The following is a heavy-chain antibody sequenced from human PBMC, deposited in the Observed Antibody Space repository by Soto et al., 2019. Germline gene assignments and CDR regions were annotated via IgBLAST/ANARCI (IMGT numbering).Heavy chain of an antibody. V-gene: IGHV3-53*01. D-gene: IGHD1-1*01. CDR1: GFIVSSSH. Sequence: GWSLRLSCVVSGFIVSSSHMIWVRQAPGKGLEGVSILYNHGKTNYVDSAKGRFTITRDNSKNTVYLQMNSLRVAATAAYYCARLTEAERHWGQGALVTVSS. J-gene: IGHJ4*02. CDR2: LYNHGKT. CDR3: ARLTEAERH.